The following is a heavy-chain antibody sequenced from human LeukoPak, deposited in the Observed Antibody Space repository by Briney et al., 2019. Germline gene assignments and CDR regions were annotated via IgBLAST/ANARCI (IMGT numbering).Heavy chain of an antibody. V-gene: IGHV4-61*08. J-gene: IGHJ5*02. CDR3: AREPLRAESRWFDP. Sequence: SETLSLTCSVPGGSVSSGGYYWSWIRQPPGKGLEWIGYIYYNGNTNYNPSLKSRVTISVDTSKNQFSLRLSSVTAADTAVYYCAREPLRAESRWFDPWGQGILVTVSS. CDR2: IYYNGNT. CDR1: GGSVSSGGYY. D-gene: IGHD1-26*01.